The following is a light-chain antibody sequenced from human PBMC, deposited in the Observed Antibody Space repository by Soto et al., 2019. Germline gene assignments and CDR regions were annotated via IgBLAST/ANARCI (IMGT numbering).Light chain of an antibody. V-gene: IGKV3-15*01. CDR1: QSVSSN. J-gene: IGKJ2*01. CDR2: GAS. Sequence: EIVMTQSPATLSVSPGERATVSCRASQSVSSNLAWYQQKPGQAPRLLIYGASTRATGIPARFSGSGSGTEFTLTISSLQSEDFAVYYCQQYNNWPPLIFGQGTKLEIK. CDR3: QQYNNWPPLI.